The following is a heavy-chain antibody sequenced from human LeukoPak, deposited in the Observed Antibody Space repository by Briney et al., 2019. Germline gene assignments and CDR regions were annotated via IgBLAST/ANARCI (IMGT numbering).Heavy chain of an antibody. V-gene: IGHV3-48*03. CDR3: ALLAVASDVDS. CDR1: GFPFSFYE. Sequence: GGSLCCTCVVSGFPFSFYELNWVRQAPGKGLEWVSNIGASSIPKYYADSVKGRFSISRDNARNSLYLQMDSLRVEDTAVYYCALLAVASDVDSLGQRAQVTVSS. CDR2: IGASSIPK. D-gene: IGHD6-19*01. J-gene: IGHJ4*02.